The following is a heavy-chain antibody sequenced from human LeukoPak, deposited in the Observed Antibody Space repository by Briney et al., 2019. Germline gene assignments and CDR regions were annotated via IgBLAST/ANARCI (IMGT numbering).Heavy chain of an antibody. V-gene: IGHV3-23*01. CDR3: AKDFRVPSV. J-gene: IGHJ4*02. CDR1: GFTFSTYA. CDR2: ISGSGATT. Sequence: LPGGSLRLSCAASGFTFSTYAMTWVRQAPVKGLEWVSGISGSGATTYYADSVKGRFIISRDNSKKMLYLQMNSLRAEDTAIYYCAKDFRVPSVWGQGTLVTVSS. D-gene: IGHD3-10*01.